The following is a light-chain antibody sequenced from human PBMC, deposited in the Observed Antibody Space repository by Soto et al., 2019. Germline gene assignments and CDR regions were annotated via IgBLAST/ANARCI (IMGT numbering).Light chain of an antibody. J-gene: IGKJ4*01. Sequence: DLQMTQSPSSVSASVGDRVIITCRASQDLTNWLAWYQQKPGKAPKVLIYAASSLESGVPSRFSGSGSGTEYTLTISSLQPEDFATYHCQQAKTFPLTFGGGTKVENK. CDR3: QQAKTFPLT. CDR2: AAS. CDR1: QDLTNW. V-gene: IGKV1D-12*01.